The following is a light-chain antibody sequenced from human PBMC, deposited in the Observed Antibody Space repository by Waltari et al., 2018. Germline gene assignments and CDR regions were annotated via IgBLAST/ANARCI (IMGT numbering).Light chain of an antibody. CDR1: KLGNKY. Sequence: SYELTQPPSVSVSPGQTASHTHSGNKLGNKYAFWYQQKPGQSPVLVIYQDSKRPSGIPERFSGSNSGNTATLTISGTQAMDEADYYCQAWDSTTAEFGGGTKLTVL. J-gene: IGLJ2*01. CDR2: QDS. CDR3: QAWDSTTAE. V-gene: IGLV3-1*01.